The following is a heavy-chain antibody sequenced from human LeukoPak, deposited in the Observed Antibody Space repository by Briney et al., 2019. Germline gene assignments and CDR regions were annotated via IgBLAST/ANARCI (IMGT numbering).Heavy chain of an antibody. D-gene: IGHD6-13*01. CDR1: GGTFSSYA. Sequence: SVKVSCKASGGTFSSYAISWVRQAPGQGLEWMGGIIPIFGTANYAQKFQGRVTITADESTSTAYMELSSLRSEDTAVYYCARGQQQLVLQAFDIWGQGTMVTVSS. V-gene: IGHV1-69*13. J-gene: IGHJ3*02. CDR2: IIPIFGTA. CDR3: ARGQQQLVLQAFDI.